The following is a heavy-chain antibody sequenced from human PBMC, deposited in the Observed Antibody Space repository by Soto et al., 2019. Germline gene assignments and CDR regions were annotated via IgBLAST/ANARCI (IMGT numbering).Heavy chain of an antibody. CDR2: ISYSGNT. Sequence: SETLSLTCTVSTDSISRNNYYWGWIRQPPGKGLEWIGSISYSGNTYYNPSLKSRVTISVDTSKNQFSLKLSSVTAADTAVYYCARGYCSSSCYAVGYFDHWGQGTQVTVSS. J-gene: IGHJ4*02. D-gene: IGHD2-2*01. V-gene: IGHV4-39*01. CDR1: TDSISRNNYY. CDR3: ARGYCSSSCYAVGYFDH.